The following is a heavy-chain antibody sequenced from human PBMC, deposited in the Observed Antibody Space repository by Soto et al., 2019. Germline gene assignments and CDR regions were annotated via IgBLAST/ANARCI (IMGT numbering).Heavy chain of an antibody. J-gene: IGHJ5*02. D-gene: IGHD3-3*01. CDR3: AREGITIFGVVIYDWFDP. CDR1: GGSFSGYY. Sequence: PSETLSLTCAVYGGSFSGYYWSWIRQPPGKGLEWIGEINHSGSTNYNPSLKSRVTISVDTSKNQFSLKLSSVTAADTAVYYCAREGITIFGVVIYDWFDPRGQGTLVTVSS. V-gene: IGHV4-34*01. CDR2: INHSGST.